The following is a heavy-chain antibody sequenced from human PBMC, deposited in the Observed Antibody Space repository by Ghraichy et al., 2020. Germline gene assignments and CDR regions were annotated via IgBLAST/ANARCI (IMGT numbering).Heavy chain of an antibody. CDR2: ISSGSNIK. J-gene: IGHJ6*04. CDR3: ARAARLGDCSSTTCLYNYGLDV. V-gene: IGHV3-48*01. Sequence: GGSLRLSCKASGFMLSPFSMNWIRQAPGKGLEWIAYISSGSNIKYYADSVRGRFTISRDNAEHSVYLQMTGLRADDTALYYCARAARLGDCSSTTCLYNYGLDVWGNGTTVTVSS. D-gene: IGHD2-2*01. CDR1: GFMLSPFS.